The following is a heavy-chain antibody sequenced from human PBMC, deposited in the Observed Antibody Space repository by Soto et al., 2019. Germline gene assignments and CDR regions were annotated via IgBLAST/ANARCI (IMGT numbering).Heavy chain of an antibody. V-gene: IGHV4-34*01. J-gene: IGHJ4*02. CDR2: INHSGST. CDR3: ARHIHNQGFEYYFDS. D-gene: IGHD1-1*01. Sequence: SETLSLTCAVYGGSFSGYYWSWIRQPPGKGLEWIGEINHSGSTDYNPSLKSRVTISVDTSKNQFSLKLSSVTAADTAVYYCARHIHNQGFEYYFDSWGQGTLVTVSS. CDR1: GGSFSGYY.